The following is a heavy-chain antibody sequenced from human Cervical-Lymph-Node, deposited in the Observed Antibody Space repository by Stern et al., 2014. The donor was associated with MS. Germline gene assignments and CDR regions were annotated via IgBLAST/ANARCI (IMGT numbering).Heavy chain of an antibody. J-gene: IGHJ4*02. Sequence: QVQLVQSGPEVKKPGASVKVSCKASGYTFTSYGIAWVRQAPGQGLEWMVCISANNSITNYERKLQGTVTLTTNTTTSTAYMERMSLRSDDTAIYFCARSGTRVPRGYWGQGTLITVSS. V-gene: IGHV1-18*04. CDR3: ARSGTRVPRGY. CDR2: ISANNSIT. D-gene: IGHD6-25*01. CDR1: GYTFTSYG.